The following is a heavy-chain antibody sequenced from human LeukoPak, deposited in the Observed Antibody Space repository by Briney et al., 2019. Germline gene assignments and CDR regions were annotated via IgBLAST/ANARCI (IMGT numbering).Heavy chain of an antibody. CDR1: GYSFTSYW. CDR3: ARQFVVVPAAIDQNWFDP. V-gene: IGHV5-51*01. D-gene: IGHD2-2*02. J-gene: IGHJ5*02. CDR2: IYPGDSDT. Sequence: GESLKISCKGSGYSFTSYWIGWVRQMPGKGLEWMGTIYPGDSDTRYSPSFQGQVTISADKSISTAYLQWGSLKASDTAMYYCARQFVVVPAAIDQNWFDPWGQGTLVTVSS.